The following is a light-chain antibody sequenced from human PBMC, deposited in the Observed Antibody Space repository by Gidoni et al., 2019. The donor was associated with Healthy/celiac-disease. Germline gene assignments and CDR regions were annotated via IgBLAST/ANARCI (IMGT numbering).Light chain of an antibody. Sequence: NFMLTQPHSVSESPGKTVTISCTRSSGSIPSNYVQWYQQRPGSSPTTVIYEDNQRPSGVPHRFSGSVDSSSNSASLTISGLKTEDEADYYCQSYDSSNQGVFGGGTKLTVL. CDR1: SGSIPSNY. V-gene: IGLV6-57*01. CDR3: QSYDSSNQGV. J-gene: IGLJ3*02. CDR2: EDN.